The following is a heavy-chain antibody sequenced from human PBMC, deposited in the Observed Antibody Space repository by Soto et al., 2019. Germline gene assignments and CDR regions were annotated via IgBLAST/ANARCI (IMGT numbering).Heavy chain of an antibody. CDR2: IYYSGST. Sequence: SETLSLTCTVSGGSISSGGYYWSWIRQHPGKGLEWIGYIYYSGSTYYNPSLKSRVTISVDTSKNQFSLKLSSVTAADTAVYYCARANLRFLEWSFDYWGQGTLVTVSS. J-gene: IGHJ4*02. V-gene: IGHV4-31*03. CDR1: GGSISSGGYY. D-gene: IGHD3-3*01. CDR3: ARANLRFLEWSFDY.